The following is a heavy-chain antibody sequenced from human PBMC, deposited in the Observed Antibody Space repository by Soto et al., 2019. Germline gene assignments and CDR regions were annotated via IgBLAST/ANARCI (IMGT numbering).Heavy chain of an antibody. Sequence: GGSLILSCAASGFTFSSDIMNWVRQAPGKGLEWVSSISSSSSYIYYADSVKGRFTISRDNAKNSLYLQMNSLRAEDTAVYYCARDYILTGPFDAFDIWGQGTMLTVSS. V-gene: IGHV3-21*01. D-gene: IGHD3-9*01. CDR3: ARDYILTGPFDAFDI. J-gene: IGHJ3*02. CDR2: ISSSSSYI. CDR1: GFTFSSDI.